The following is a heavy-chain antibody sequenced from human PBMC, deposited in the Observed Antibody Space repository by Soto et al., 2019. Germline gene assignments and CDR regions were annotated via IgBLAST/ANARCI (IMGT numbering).Heavy chain of an antibody. J-gene: IGHJ4*02. V-gene: IGHV3-23*01. CDR2: VSVGGST. CDR1: GFTFSSYA. D-gene: IGHD2-15*01. CDR3: AKRRGAGGHFDY. Sequence: GGSLRLSCAASGFTFSSYAMGWVRQGPGKGLEWVAVVSVGGSTHYADSVRGRFTISRDNSKNTLSLQMNSLTAEDTAVYFCAKRRGAGGHFDYWGQGALVTVSS.